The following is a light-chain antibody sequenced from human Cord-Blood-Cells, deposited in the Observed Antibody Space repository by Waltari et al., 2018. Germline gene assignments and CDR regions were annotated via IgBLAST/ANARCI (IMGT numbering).Light chain of an antibody. V-gene: IGKV3-15*01. Sequence: VSPGERATLSCRASQSVSSNLAWYQQKPGQAPRLLIYGASTRATGIPARFSGSGSGTEFTLTISSLQSEDFAVYYCQQSYSTLLTFGGGTKVEIK. J-gene: IGKJ4*01. CDR1: QSVSSN. CDR2: GAS. CDR3: QQSYSTLLT.